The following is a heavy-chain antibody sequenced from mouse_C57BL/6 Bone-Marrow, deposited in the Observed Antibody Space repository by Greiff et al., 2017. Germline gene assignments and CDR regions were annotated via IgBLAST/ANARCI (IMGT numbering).Heavy chain of an antibody. CDR1: GFNINDFY. CDR2: IDPEDGDT. Sequence: VQLQQPGAELVKPGASVKLSCTASGFNINDFYMHWVKQRTDQGLEWLGRIDPEDGDTKYAPTFQGKATLTADKSSNTAYLQLSSLTSEDTAVYYCARDGRSYGFADWGQGTLGTVSA. D-gene: IGHD1-1*01. V-gene: IGHV14-2*01. CDR3: ARDGRSYGFAD. J-gene: IGHJ3*01.